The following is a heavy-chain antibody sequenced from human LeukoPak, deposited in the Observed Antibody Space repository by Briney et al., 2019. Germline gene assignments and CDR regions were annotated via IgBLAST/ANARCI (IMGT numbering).Heavy chain of an antibody. Sequence: PGGSLRLSCAASGFTFDDYGVSWVRQAPGKGLEGVSGFNWYGGSTGYADSLKGRFTISRDNAKNSLYLQMNSLRAEDTALYYCARENYCSSTSCYYFDYWGQGTLVTVSS. V-gene: IGHV3-20*04. D-gene: IGHD2-2*01. CDR1: GFTFDDYG. J-gene: IGHJ4*02. CDR3: ARENYCSSTSCYYFDY. CDR2: FNWYGGST.